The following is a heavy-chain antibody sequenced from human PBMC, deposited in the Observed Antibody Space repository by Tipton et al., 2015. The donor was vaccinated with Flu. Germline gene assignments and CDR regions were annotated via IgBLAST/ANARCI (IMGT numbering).Heavy chain of an antibody. D-gene: IGHD3-22*01. V-gene: IGHV4-39*07. Sequence: TLSLTCTVSGGSISSSSYYWGWIRQPPGKGLEWIGGIYYSGSTYYNPSLKSRVTISVDTSKNQFSLKLSSVTAADTAVYYCARRVGLVSSGDYPSKGFDYWGQGTLVTVSS. J-gene: IGHJ4*02. CDR3: ARRVGLVSSGDYPSKGFDY. CDR2: IYYSGST. CDR1: GGSISSSSYY.